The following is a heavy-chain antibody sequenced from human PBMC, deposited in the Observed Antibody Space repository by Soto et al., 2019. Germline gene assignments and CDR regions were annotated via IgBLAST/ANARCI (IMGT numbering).Heavy chain of an antibody. CDR1: GFTFTRYS. CDR2: ISSTTNYI. Sequence: EVQLVESGGGLVKPGGSLRLSCAASGFTFTRYSMNWVRQDPGKGLEWVSSISSTTNYIYYGDSMKGRFTISRDNAKNSLYREMNSLRAEDTAVYYCARESEDLTSNFDYWGQGTLVTVSS. CDR3: ARESEDLTSNFDY. V-gene: IGHV3-21*06. J-gene: IGHJ4*02.